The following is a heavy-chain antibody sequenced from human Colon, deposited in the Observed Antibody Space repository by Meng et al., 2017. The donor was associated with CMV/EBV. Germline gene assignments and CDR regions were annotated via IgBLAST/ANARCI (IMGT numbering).Heavy chain of an antibody. CDR3: ARVWGRGGLTNGLDV. J-gene: IGHJ6*02. V-gene: IGHV4-39*07. Sequence: SETLSLTCSVSGGSISSADYYWGWIRQPPGKGLEWIGGINDSGSTYHNPSLKSRVTMSVDTSKTQLSVKLSSVTAADTAVYYCARVWGRGGLTNGLDVWGQGITVTVSS. CDR1: GGSISSADYY. D-gene: IGHD3-16*01. CDR2: INDSGST.